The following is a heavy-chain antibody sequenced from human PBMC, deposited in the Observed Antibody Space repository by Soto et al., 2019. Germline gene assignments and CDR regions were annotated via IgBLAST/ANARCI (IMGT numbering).Heavy chain of an antibody. Sequence: VQLVESGGGVVQPGRSLRLSCAASGFTFSSYGMHWVRQAPGKGLEWVSYISSSGSTIYYADSVKGRFTISRDNAKNSLYLQMNSLRAEDTAVYYCARVIDGGDGYNSGYWGQGTLVTVSS. CDR2: ISSSGSTI. V-gene: IGHV3-48*04. J-gene: IGHJ4*02. D-gene: IGHD5-12*01. CDR1: GFTFSSYG. CDR3: ARVIDGGDGYNSGY.